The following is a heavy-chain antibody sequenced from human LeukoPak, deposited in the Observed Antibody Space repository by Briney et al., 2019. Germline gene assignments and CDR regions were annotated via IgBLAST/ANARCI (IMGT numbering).Heavy chain of an antibody. CDR1: GFAFDEHG. J-gene: IGHJ4*02. Sequence: GGSLRLSCTASGFAFDEHGMSWVRQVPGKGLEWVSGINWNGGSTGYADPLRGRFTISRDNAKNSLYLQMDSLRAEDTALYYCARAPVTSPFYFDYWGQGTLVTVSS. CDR3: ARAPVTSPFYFDY. CDR2: INWNGGST. V-gene: IGHV3-20*04. D-gene: IGHD2-2*01.